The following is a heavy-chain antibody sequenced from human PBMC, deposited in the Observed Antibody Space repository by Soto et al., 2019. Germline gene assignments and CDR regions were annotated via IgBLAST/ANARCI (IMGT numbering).Heavy chain of an antibody. CDR3: ARRPSADWFDP. D-gene: IGHD2-2*01. Sequence: VQLVESGAEVKKPGASVRVSCKASGYTFTNYGITWVRQAPGQGLEWMGWISPHNGKTHYAQKLQGRVTMTTDTSTSTASMVLRSLRSDDTAIYYCARRPSADWFDPWGQGTLVTVSS. V-gene: IGHV1-18*01. CDR2: ISPHNGKT. CDR1: GYTFTNYG. J-gene: IGHJ5*02.